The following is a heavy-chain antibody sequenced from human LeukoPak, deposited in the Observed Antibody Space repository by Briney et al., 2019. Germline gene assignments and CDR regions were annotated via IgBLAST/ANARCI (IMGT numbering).Heavy chain of an antibody. V-gene: IGHV4-59*01. CDR2: IYYSGST. Sequence: ASETLSLTCTVSTGSISNYYWSWIRQPPGKGLEWIGYIYYSGSTNYNPSLKSRVTISIDTSKNQFSLKLSSVTAVDTAVYYCARGHVWGSYPRRGAFDIWGQGTMVTVSS. CDR3: ARGHVWGSYPRRGAFDI. D-gene: IGHD3-16*02. CDR1: TGSISNYY. J-gene: IGHJ3*02.